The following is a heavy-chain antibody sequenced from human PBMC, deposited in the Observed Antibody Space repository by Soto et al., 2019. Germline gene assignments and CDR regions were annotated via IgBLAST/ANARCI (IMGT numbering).Heavy chain of an antibody. CDR3: SRGGGFSGNYL. D-gene: IGHD1-26*01. J-gene: IGHJ4*02. CDR2: IDTDGSTT. CDR1: GFSFSDYW. Sequence: EVQLVESGGGLVQPGGSLRLSCAASGFSFSDYWMHWVRQAPGKGLVWVSCIDTDGSTTTYADSVKGRFTISRDNVKNTLYLQMHSLRAEDTALYYWSRGGGFSGNYLGGQGTLVTVSS. V-gene: IGHV3-74*01.